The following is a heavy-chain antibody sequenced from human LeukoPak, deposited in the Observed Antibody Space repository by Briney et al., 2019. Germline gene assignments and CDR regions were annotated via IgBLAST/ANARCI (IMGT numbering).Heavy chain of an antibody. Sequence: KTSETLSLTCTVSGDSITMYYWTWIRQPPGKGLEWIGYVDHTGSTKFNPSLNGRVSISRDTSNNFFSLRLRSVTAADTAVYFCARGRVSSSTLYSTYYYFFYMDFWGKGTTVTVSS. V-gene: IGHV4-59*01. CDR1: GDSITMYY. CDR3: ARGRVSSSTLYSTYYYFFYMDF. D-gene: IGHD4-11*01. CDR2: VDHTGST. J-gene: IGHJ6*03.